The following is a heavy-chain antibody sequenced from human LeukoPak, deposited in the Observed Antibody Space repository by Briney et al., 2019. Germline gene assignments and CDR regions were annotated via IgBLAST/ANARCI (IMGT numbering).Heavy chain of an antibody. CDR3: AAVAGLGNAFDI. CDR2: INPNSGGT. D-gene: IGHD6-19*01. CDR1: GYIFTGYY. Sequence: ASVKVSCKASGYIFTGYYMHWVRQAPGQGLEWMGWINPNSGGTNYAQKFQGRVTMTRDTSISTAYMELSRLRSDGTAVYYCAAVAGLGNAFDIWGQGTMVTVSS. V-gene: IGHV1-2*02. J-gene: IGHJ3*02.